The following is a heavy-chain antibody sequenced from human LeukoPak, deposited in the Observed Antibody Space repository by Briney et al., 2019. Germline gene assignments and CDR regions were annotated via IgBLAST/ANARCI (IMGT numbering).Heavy chain of an antibody. D-gene: IGHD6-19*01. V-gene: IGHV3-7*01. CDR3: ARRSVAGSLDY. Sequence: GGSLRLSCAASGFTFSSYAMSWVRQAPGKGLEWVANPKEDGGEKYYVDSVKGRFTISRDNAENSLYLQMNSLRAEDTAVYYCARRSVAGSLDYWGQGTLVTVSS. J-gene: IGHJ4*02. CDR1: GFTFSSYA. CDR2: PKEDGGEK.